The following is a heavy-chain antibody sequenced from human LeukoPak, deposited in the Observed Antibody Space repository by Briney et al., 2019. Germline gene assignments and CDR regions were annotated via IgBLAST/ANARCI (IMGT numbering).Heavy chain of an antibody. Sequence: QPGGSLRLSCAASGFTFSSYWMHWVRQAPGKGLEWVSGISWNVNNINYADSVKGRFTISRDNARNSLYLQMNSLRVEDTALYYCVRSTSGEIIVVPALDYWGQGTLVTVSS. J-gene: IGHJ4*02. V-gene: IGHV3-9*01. CDR2: ISWNVNNI. CDR3: VRSTSGEIIVVPALDY. D-gene: IGHD2-2*01. CDR1: GFTFSSYW.